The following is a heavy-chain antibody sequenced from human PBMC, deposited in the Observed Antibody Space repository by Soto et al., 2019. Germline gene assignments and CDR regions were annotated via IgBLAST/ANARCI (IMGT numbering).Heavy chain of an antibody. CDR2: ISSSSSYI. Sequence: GGSLRLSCAASGFTFSSYSMNWVRQAPGKGLEWVSSISSSSSYIYYADSVKGRFTISRDNAKNSLYLQMNSLRAEDTAVYYCARARGELLGNDAFDIWGQGTMVTVSS. V-gene: IGHV3-21*01. CDR3: ARARGELLGNDAFDI. D-gene: IGHD3-10*01. CDR1: GFTFSSYS. J-gene: IGHJ3*02.